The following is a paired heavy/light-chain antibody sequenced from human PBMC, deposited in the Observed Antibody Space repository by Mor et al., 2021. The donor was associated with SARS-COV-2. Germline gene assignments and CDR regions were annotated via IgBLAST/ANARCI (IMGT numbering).Heavy chain of an antibody. CDR3: AKGVTMVRGVASLGSQYYDMDV. D-gene: IGHD3-10*01. CDR2: ISYDGSNK. Sequence: QVQLVESGGGVVQPGRSLRLSCAASRFIFNSYGMHWVRQAPGKGLEWVAVISYDGSNKYYADSVKGRFTISRDNSKNTLYLQMNSLRAEDTAVYYCAKGVTMVRGVASLGSQYYDMDVWGQGTTVTVSS. J-gene: IGHJ6*02. CDR1: RFIFNSYG. V-gene: IGHV3-30*18.
Light chain of an antibody. Sequence: QTVVTQEPSLTVSPGGTVTLTCASSTGAVTSSYYPNWFQQKPGQAPRALIYSTSNKHSWTPARFSGSLLGGKAALTLSGVQPEDEAEYYCLLYYIGAQVFGGGTRLTVL. J-gene: IGLJ2*01. CDR3: LLYYIGAQV. CDR2: STS. CDR1: TGAVTSSYY. V-gene: IGLV7-43*01.